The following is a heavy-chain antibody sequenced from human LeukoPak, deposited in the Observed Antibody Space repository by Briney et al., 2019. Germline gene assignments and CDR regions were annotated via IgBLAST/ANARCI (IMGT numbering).Heavy chain of an antibody. D-gene: IGHD3-22*01. CDR1: GFTFSSYW. CDR2: IKQDGSEK. J-gene: IGHJ4*02. CDR3: ARDGYYYDSSGYYPHHPFDY. Sequence: TGGSLRLSCAASGFTFSSYWMSWVRQAPGKGLEWVANIKQDGSEKYYVDSVKGRFTISRDNAKNSLYLQMNSPRAEDTAVYYCARDGYYYDSSGYYPHHPFDYWGQGTLVTVSS. V-gene: IGHV3-7*01.